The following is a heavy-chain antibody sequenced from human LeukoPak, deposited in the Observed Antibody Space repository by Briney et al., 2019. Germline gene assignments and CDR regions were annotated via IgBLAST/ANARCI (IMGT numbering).Heavy chain of an antibody. V-gene: IGHV3-21*01. CDR2: ISSSSSYI. Sequence: PGRSLSLSCASSGFPFSSYSMNWVRQAPGKGLEWVSSISSSSSYIYYAASVKGRFTITRDNAKNLLYLQMNSLRAEDTAVYYCARDVSAGEYGSLGDAFDIWGQGTMVTVSS. J-gene: IGHJ3*02. CDR1: GFPFSSYS. CDR3: ARDVSAGEYGSLGDAFDI. D-gene: IGHD6-6*01.